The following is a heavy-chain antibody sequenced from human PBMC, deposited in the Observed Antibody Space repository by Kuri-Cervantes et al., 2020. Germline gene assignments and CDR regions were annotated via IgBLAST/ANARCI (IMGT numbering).Heavy chain of an antibody. Sequence: GESLKISCAASGFTVSRYSMNWVRQAPGKGLEWVSYISSSSSTIYYADSVKGRFTISRDNAKNSLYLQMNSLRAEDTAVYYCARAVEGAMDVRGKGTTVTVSS. D-gene: IGHD4-23*01. CDR1: GFTVSRYS. CDR2: ISSSSSTI. CDR3: ARAVEGAMDV. V-gene: IGHV3-48*01. J-gene: IGHJ6*03.